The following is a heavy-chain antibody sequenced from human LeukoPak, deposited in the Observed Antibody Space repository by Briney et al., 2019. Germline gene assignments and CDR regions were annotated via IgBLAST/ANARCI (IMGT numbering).Heavy chain of an antibody. CDR2: IYYSGST. V-gene: IGHV4-59*08. CDR3: ARHGYCSGGSCYRVWFDP. D-gene: IGHD2-15*01. J-gene: IGHJ5*02. CDR1: GGSISSYY. Sequence: SETLSLTCTVSGGSISSYYWSWIRQPPGKGLEWIGYIYYSGSTNYNPSLKSRVTISVDTSKNQFSLKLSSVTAADTAVYYCARHGYCSGGSCYRVWFDPWGQGTLATVSS.